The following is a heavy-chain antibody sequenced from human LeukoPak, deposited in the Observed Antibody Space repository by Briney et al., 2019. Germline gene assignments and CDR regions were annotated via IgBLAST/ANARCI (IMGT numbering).Heavy chain of an antibody. D-gene: IGHD2-2*01. Sequence: SVKVSCKASGGTFSSYAISWVRQAPGQGLEWMGGIIPTFGTANYAQKFQGRVTITADESTSTAYMELSSLRSEDTAVYYCARGRDIVVVPAAIYYYYGMDVWGQGTTVTISS. V-gene: IGHV1-69*01. CDR1: GGTFSSYA. CDR3: ARGRDIVVVPAAIYYYYGMDV. J-gene: IGHJ6*02. CDR2: IIPTFGTA.